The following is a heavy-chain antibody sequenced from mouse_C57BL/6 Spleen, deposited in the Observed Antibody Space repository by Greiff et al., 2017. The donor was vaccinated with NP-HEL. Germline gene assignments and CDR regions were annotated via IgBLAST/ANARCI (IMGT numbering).Heavy chain of an antibody. J-gene: IGHJ3*01. CDR1: GFTFSDYG. D-gene: IGHD4-1*01. CDR2: ISSGSSTN. CDR3: ALQTGSFAY. Sequence: EVKVVESGAGLVKPGGSLKLSCAASGFTFSDYGMHWVRQAPEKGLEWVAYISSGSSTNYYAATVKGRFTITRDKAKNTLIMQMTSVRAEDSAVYYCALQTGSFAYWGQGTLVTVSS. V-gene: IGHV5-17*01.